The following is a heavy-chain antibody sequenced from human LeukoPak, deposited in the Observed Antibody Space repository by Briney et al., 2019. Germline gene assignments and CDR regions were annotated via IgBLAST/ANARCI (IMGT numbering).Heavy chain of an antibody. J-gene: IGHJ3*02. D-gene: IGHD1-26*01. Sequence: ASVKVSCKASGYTFTSYYMHWVRQAPGQGLEWMGWINPNSGGTNYAQKFQGRVTMTRDTSISTAYMELSRLRSDDTAVYYCARDLSVGATSGLDAFDIWGQGTMVTVSS. V-gene: IGHV1-2*02. CDR3: ARDLSVGATSGLDAFDI. CDR1: GYTFTSYY. CDR2: INPNSGGT.